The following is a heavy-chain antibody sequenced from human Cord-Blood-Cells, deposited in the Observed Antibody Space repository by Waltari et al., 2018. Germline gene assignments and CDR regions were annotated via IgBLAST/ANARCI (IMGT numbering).Heavy chain of an antibody. CDR1: GGSFSGYY. J-gene: IGHJ4*02. D-gene: IGHD3-10*01. Sequence: QVQLQQWGAGLLKPSETLSLTCAVYGGSFSGYYWSWIRQPPGKGLAWIGEINHSESNNDNPSLKSRVTIAVDTSKNQFSLKLSSVTAADTAVYYCARNYGSGSPFDYWGQGTLVTVSS. CDR2: INHSESN. V-gene: IGHV4-34*01. CDR3: ARNYGSGSPFDY.